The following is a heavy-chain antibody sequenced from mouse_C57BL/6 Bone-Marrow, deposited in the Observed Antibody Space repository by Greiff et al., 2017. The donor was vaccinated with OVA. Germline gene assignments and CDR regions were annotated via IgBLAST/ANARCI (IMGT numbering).Heavy chain of an antibody. Sequence: QVQLQQSGAELVKPGASVKISCKASGYAFSSYWMNWVKQRPGKGLEWIGQIYPGDGDTNYNGKFKGKATLTADKSSSTAYMQLSSLTSEDSAVYFGARENYDYVYYAMDYWGQGTSVTVSS. CDR2: IYPGDGDT. V-gene: IGHV1-80*01. J-gene: IGHJ4*01. CDR3: ARENYDYVYYAMDY. D-gene: IGHD2-4*01. CDR1: GYAFSSYW.